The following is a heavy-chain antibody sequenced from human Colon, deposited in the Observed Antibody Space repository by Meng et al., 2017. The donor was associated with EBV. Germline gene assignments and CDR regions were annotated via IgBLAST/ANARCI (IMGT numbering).Heavy chain of an antibody. J-gene: IGHJ4*02. CDR2: IYYNGST. Sequence: LQLQESGPGLVKPSETLSLTCTVSGGSISISSYYWGWIRQPPGKGLEWIGSIYYNGSTYYNPSLKSRVTISVDTSKNQFSLKLNSVTAADTAVYYCARVEVGITSGDYWGQGTLVTVSS. CDR1: GGSISISSYY. V-gene: IGHV4-39*01. D-gene: IGHD1-26*01. CDR3: ARVEVGITSGDY.